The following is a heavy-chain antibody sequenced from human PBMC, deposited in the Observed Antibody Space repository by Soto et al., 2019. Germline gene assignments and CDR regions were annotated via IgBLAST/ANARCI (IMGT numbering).Heavy chain of an antibody. CDR3: AKDYGGKDGDY. CDR1: GGTYSSYT. V-gene: IGHV1-69*08. D-gene: IGHD4-17*01. CDR2: IIPILGIA. Sequence: QVQLVQSGAEVKKPGYSVKVSCKASGGTYSSYTISWVRQAPGQGLEWMGRIIPILGIANYAQKFQGRVTITADKSTSTAYMELSSLRSEDTAVYYCAKDYGGKDGDYWGQGTLVTVSS. J-gene: IGHJ4*02.